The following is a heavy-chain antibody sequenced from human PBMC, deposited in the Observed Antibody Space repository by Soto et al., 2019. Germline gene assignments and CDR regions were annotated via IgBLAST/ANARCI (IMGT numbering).Heavy chain of an antibody. CDR3: ARDDPAYNDSSGLVAFDM. J-gene: IGHJ3*02. Sequence: SATLSLTCPVSGGSVSSGSYYWSWIRQPPGKGLEWIGYIYYSGSTNYNPSLKSRVTISVDTSQNQFSLKLSSVTAADTAVYYCARDDPAYNDSSGLVAFDMWGQGTMVTVSS. CDR2: IYYSGST. V-gene: IGHV4-61*01. D-gene: IGHD3-22*01. CDR1: GGSVSSGSYY.